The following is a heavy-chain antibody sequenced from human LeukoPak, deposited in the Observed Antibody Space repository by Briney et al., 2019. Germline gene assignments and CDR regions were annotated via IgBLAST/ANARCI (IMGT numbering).Heavy chain of an antibody. D-gene: IGHD5-12*01. CDR1: GFRFSLYW. CDR2: INSDESTT. CDR3: AGYSGYVVDRLGMDV. V-gene: IGHV3-74*01. Sequence: PGGSLRLSCAASGFRFSLYWMHWVRQAPGKGLVWVSRINSDESTTNYADSVKGRFTISRDNAENTLYLQMNSLRSEDTAIYYCAGYSGYVVDRLGMDVWGQGTTVTVSS. J-gene: IGHJ6*02.